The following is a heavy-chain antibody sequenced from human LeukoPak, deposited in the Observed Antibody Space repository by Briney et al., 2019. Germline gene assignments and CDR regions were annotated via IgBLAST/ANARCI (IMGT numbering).Heavy chain of an antibody. V-gene: IGHV3-30-3*01. CDR3: ASGVVRGVISY. CDR1: GFTFSSYA. J-gene: IGHJ4*02. CDR2: ISYDGSNK. D-gene: IGHD3-10*01. Sequence: GGSLRLSCAASGFTFSSYAMHWVRQAPGKGLEWVAVISYDGSNKYYADSVKGRFTICRDNSKNTLYLQMNSLRAEDTAVYYCASGVVRGVISYWGQGTLVTVSS.